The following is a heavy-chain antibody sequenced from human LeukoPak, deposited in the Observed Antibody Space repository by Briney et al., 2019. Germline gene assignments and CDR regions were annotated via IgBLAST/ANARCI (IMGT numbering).Heavy chain of an antibody. CDR1: GGSISSDNYY. J-gene: IGHJ6*02. V-gene: IGHV4-61*02. D-gene: IGHD3-10*01. CDR3: ARGSYGGFGPVSTQNYGMDV. CDR2: IYTSGST. Sequence: SETLSLTCTVSGGSISSDNYYWSWIRQPAGKGLEWIGRIYTSGSTNYNPSLKSRVTMSLDTSKNQFSLNLSSVTAADTAVYYCARGSYGGFGPVSTQNYGMDVWGQGTTVTVSS.